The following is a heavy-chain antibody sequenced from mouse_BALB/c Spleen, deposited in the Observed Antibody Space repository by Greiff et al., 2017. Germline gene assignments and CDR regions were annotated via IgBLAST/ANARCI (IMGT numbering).Heavy chain of an antibody. CDR2: IYPGDGDT. D-gene: IGHD4-1*01. CDR1: GYTFTSYW. V-gene: IGHV1-87*01. CDR3: ARDILGPGRGSVTGTDY. J-gene: IGHJ2*01. Sequence: VKVVESGAELARPGASVKLSCKASGYTFTSYWMQWVKQRPGQGLEWIGAIYPGDGDTRYTQKFKGKATLTADKSSSTAYMQLSSLASEDSAVYYCARDILGPGRGSVTGTDYWGQGTTLTVSS.